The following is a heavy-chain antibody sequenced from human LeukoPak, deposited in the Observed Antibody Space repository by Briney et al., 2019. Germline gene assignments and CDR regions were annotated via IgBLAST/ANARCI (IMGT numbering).Heavy chain of an antibody. D-gene: IGHD3-22*01. Sequence: GGSLRLSCAASGFTFSSYAMSWVRQAPGKGLEWVSAISGSGGGTYYADSVKGRFTISRDNSKNTLYLQMNSLRAEDTAVYYCAKDGQYYYDSSGYFDYWGQGTLVTVSS. CDR2: ISGSGGGT. CDR1: GFTFSSYA. V-gene: IGHV3-23*01. CDR3: AKDGQYYYDSSGYFDY. J-gene: IGHJ4*02.